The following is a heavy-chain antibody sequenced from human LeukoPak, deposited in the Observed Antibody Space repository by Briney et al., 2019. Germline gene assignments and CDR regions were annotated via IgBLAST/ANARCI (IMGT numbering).Heavy chain of an antibody. V-gene: IGHV4-4*02. CDR2: ISQSGST. Sequence: SGTLSLTCAVSGGSISNTIWWTWVRQPPGMGLEWIGEISQSGSTNYNPSLKSRVTISVDKSKNQFSLKLSSVTAADTAVYYCARRRDYGSGSYPYWGQGTLVTVSS. D-gene: IGHD3-10*01. CDR3: ARRRDYGSGSYPY. CDR1: GGSISNTIW. J-gene: IGHJ4*02.